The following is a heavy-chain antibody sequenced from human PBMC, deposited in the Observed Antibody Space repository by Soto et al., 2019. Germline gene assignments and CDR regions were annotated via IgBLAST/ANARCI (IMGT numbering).Heavy chain of an antibody. Sequence: EVQLVESGGGLVQPGGSLRLSCAASGFTFSSYWMSWVSQAPGKGLEWVANIKQDGSEKYYVDSVKGRFTISRDNAKNSLYLQMNSLRAEDTAVYYCASRDITMVRGVYYYYGMDVWGQGTTVTVSS. J-gene: IGHJ6*02. D-gene: IGHD3-10*01. CDR1: GFTFSSYW. CDR2: IKQDGSEK. V-gene: IGHV3-7*05. CDR3: ASRDITMVRGVYYYYGMDV.